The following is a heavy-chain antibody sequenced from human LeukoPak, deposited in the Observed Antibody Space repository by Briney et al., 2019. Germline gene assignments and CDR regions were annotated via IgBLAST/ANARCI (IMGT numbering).Heavy chain of an antibody. J-gene: IGHJ3*02. CDR2: IYYSGST. V-gene: IGHV4-61*01. Sequence: PSETLSHTCTVSGGSVSIGSYYWSWIRQPPGKGLEWIGYIYYSGSTNYNPSLKSRVTISVDTSKNQFSLKLSSVTAADTAVYYCARGGDDYDGNYAFDIWGQGTMVTVSS. CDR1: GGSVSIGSYY. CDR3: ARGGDDYDGNYAFDI. D-gene: IGHD4-23*01.